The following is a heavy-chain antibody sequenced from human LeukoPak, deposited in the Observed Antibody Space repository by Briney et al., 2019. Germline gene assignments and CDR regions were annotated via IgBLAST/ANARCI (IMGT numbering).Heavy chain of an antibody. D-gene: IGHD4-23*01. V-gene: IGHV3-48*01. CDR3: AKVPKVAVAPFDY. J-gene: IGHJ4*02. Sequence: GGSLRLSCAASGFTFSSYSMNWVRQAPGKGLEWVSYISSSSSTIYYADSVKGRFTISRDNSKNTLYLQMNSLRAEDTAVYYCAKVPKVAVAPFDYWGQGTLVTVSS. CDR1: GFTFSSYS. CDR2: ISSSSSTI.